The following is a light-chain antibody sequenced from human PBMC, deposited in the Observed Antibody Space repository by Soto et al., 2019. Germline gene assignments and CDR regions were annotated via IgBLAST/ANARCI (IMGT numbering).Light chain of an antibody. J-gene: IGKJ3*01. CDR3: QQYDNLFT. CDR2: DAS. Sequence: DIQMTQSPSSLSASVGDRVTITCQASQDISNCLNWYQQKPGKAPKLLIYDASNLETGVPSRFSGSGSGTDFTFTIRSLQPEYIATYYCQQYDNLFTFGPGTKVDIK. CDR1: QDISNC. V-gene: IGKV1-33*01.